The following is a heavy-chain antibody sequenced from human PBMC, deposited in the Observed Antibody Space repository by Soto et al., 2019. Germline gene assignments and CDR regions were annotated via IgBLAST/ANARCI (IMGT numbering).Heavy chain of an antibody. D-gene: IGHD3-22*01. J-gene: IGHJ4*02. CDR2: IIPIFGTA. CDR1: GGTFSSYA. Sequence: SVKVSCKASGGTFSSYAISWVRQAPGQGLEWMGGIIPIFGTANYAQKFQGRVTITADESTSTAYMELSSLRSEDTAVYYCARGPYYYDSSGYYYEFDYWGQGTLVTVSS. V-gene: IGHV1-69*13. CDR3: ARGPYYYDSSGYYYEFDY.